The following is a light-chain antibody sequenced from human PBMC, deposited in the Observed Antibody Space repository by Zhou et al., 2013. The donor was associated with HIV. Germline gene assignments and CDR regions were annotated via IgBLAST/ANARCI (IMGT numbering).Light chain of an antibody. Sequence: DTQMTQSPSSLSAPVGDRVTITCQASQDISNYLNWYQHKPGKAPDLLIYDASALGTGVPSRFSGSGSGTDFSLTISSLQPEDVATYYCQKYNSDPWTFGQGTKVEIK. V-gene: IGKV1-33*01. J-gene: IGKJ1*01. CDR3: QKYNSDPWT. CDR1: QDISNY. CDR2: DAS.